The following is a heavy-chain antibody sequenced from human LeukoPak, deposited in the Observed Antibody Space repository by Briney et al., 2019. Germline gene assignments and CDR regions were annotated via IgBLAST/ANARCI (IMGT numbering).Heavy chain of an antibody. CDR1: GGSISNYY. V-gene: IGHV4-59*12. CDR3: ARDISVAAAGSWFDP. Sequence: KPSETLSLTCTVSGGSISNYYWSWIRQPPGKGLEWIGYIYYSGSTNYNPSLKSRVTISVDTSKNQFSLKLSSVTAADTAVYYCARDISVAAAGSWFDPWGQGTLVTVSS. CDR2: IYYSGST. J-gene: IGHJ5*02. D-gene: IGHD6-13*01.